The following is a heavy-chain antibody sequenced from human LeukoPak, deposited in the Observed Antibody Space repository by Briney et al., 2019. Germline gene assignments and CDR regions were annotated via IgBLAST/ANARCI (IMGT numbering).Heavy chain of an antibody. V-gene: IGHV5-51*01. CDR1: GYSFSNYW. Sequence: HGESLKISCKGSGYSFSNYWIAWVRQMPGKGLEWMGIIYPGDSDTKYSRSFQGQVTISADMSINTAYLQWSSLKPSDTAMYYCARLEFGSKSFDLWGQGSLVIVSS. D-gene: IGHD5-24*01. CDR2: IYPGDSDT. J-gene: IGHJ4*02. CDR3: ARLEFGSKSFDL.